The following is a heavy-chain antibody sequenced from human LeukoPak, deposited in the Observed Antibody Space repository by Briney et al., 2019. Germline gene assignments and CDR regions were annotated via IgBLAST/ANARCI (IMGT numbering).Heavy chain of an antibody. CDR3: ARLNRGPVRIQPYYYYYYMDV. CDR1: GYSISSGYY. J-gene: IGHJ6*03. Sequence: PSETLSLTCTVSGYSISSGYYWGWIRQPPGKGLEWIGSIYHSGSNYYNPSLKSRVTISVDTSKNQFSLKLSSVTAADTAVYYCARLNRGPVRIQPYYYYYYMDVWGKGTTVTISS. V-gene: IGHV4-38-2*02. D-gene: IGHD1-14*01. CDR2: IYHSGSN.